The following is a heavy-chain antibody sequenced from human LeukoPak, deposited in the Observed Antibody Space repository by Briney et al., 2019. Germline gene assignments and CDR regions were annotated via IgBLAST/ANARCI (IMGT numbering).Heavy chain of an antibody. Sequence: GGSLRLSCAAPGFTFSSYSMNWVRQAPGKGLEWVSYISSSSSTIYYADSVKGRFTISRDNAKNSLYLQMNSLRAEDTAVYYCAREVRLVFDYWGQGTLVTVSS. CDR3: AREVRLVFDY. J-gene: IGHJ4*02. D-gene: IGHD6-19*01. CDR2: ISSSSSTI. CDR1: GFTFSSYS. V-gene: IGHV3-48*01.